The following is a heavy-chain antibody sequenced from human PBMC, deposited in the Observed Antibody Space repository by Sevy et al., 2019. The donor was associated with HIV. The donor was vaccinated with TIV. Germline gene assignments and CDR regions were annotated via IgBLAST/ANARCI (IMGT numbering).Heavy chain of an antibody. CDR3: ARVPTYYYGSATHFES. Sequence: ASVNVSCKASGYTFASEGISWVRQAPGQGLEWMGWIGAYNRNRNSAQKFQTRVTLTIDRSTSTAFMELRGLRSDDTAMYYCARVPTYYYGSATHFESWGQGTLVTVSS. V-gene: IGHV1-18*01. D-gene: IGHD3-10*01. CDR1: GYTFASEG. CDR2: IGAYNRNR. J-gene: IGHJ4*02.